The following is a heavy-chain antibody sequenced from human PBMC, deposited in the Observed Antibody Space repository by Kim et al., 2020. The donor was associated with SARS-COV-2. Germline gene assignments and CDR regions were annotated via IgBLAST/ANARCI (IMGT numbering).Heavy chain of an antibody. CDR1: GGSISSSSYY. J-gene: IGHJ6*02. D-gene: IGHD4-17*01. V-gene: IGHV4-39*01. CDR2: IYYSGST. CDR3: ARLLKIYGDYRYYYVPTRGMDV. Sequence: SETLSLTCTVSGGSISSSSYYWGWIRQPPGKGLEWIGSIYYSGSTYYNPSLKSRVTISVDTSKNQFSLKLSSVTAADTAVYYCARLLKIYGDYRYYYVPTRGMDVWGQGTTVTVSS.